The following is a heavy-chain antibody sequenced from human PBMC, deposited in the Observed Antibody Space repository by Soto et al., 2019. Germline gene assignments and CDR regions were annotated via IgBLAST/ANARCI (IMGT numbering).Heavy chain of an antibody. V-gene: IGHV1-2*02. CDR2: INPATGAA. CDR1: GYPVTAYY. J-gene: IGHJ3*02. Sequence: QLHLVQSGAVVKKPGASVTVSCSASGYPVTAYYMHWVRQAPGRGLEWMGGINPATGAAKYTQTFQGRVTMTRDASTSTVFMELSGLTSEDPAVFCIARGGGVGVAGSAAFDMWGQGTLVTVSS. D-gene: IGHD3-3*01. CDR3: ARGGGVGVAGSAAFDM.